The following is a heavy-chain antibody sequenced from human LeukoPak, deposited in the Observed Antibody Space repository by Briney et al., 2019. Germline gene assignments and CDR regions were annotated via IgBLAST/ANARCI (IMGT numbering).Heavy chain of an antibody. D-gene: IGHD3-10*01. J-gene: IGHJ4*02. V-gene: IGHV4-34*01. Sequence: SETLSLTCAVYGGSFSGYYWSWIRQPPGKGLEWIGEINHSGSTNYNPSLKSRVTISLDTSKNQFSLKLSSVTAADTAVYYCARQPMVLLWFGELSYFDYWGQGTLVTVSS. CDR3: ARQPMVLLWFGELSYFDY. CDR1: GGSFSGYY. CDR2: INHSGST.